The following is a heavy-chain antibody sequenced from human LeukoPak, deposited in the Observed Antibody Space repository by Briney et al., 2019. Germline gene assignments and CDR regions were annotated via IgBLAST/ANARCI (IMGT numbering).Heavy chain of an antibody. CDR3: ARGLGAIGLNWFDP. Sequence: SETLSLTCTVSGGSISNYYWNWIRQPPGKGLEWIGYIYYSGSTNYNPSLKSRVTISVDTSKNQFSLKLSSVTAADTAVYYCARGLGAIGLNWFDPWGQGTLVTVSS. J-gene: IGHJ5*02. D-gene: IGHD4/OR15-4a*01. V-gene: IGHV4-59*01. CDR1: GGSISNYY. CDR2: IYYSGST.